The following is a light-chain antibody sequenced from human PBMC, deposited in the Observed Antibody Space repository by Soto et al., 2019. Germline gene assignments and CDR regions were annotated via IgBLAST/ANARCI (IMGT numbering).Light chain of an antibody. CDR2: DVS. J-gene: IGLJ2*01. CDR3: SSYTRSSTLV. V-gene: IGLV2-14*03. CDR1: SSDVGSYNY. Sequence: QSALTQPASVSGSPGQSITFSCTGTSSDVGSYNYVSWYQQHPGKAPKLMIYDVSNRPLGISNRFSGSKSGNTASLTISGLQADDEADYYCSSYTRSSTLVVGGGTKLTVL.